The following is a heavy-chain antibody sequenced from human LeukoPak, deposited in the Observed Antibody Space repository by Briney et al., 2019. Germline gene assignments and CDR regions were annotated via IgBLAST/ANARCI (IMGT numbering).Heavy chain of an antibody. Sequence: GRSLRPSCAASGFTFSSYGMHWVRQAPGKGLEWVAVIWYDGSNKYYADSVKGRFTISRDNSKNTLYLQMNSLRAEDTAVYYCARVRYSGYDSPPYGMDVWGKGTTVTVSS. CDR1: GFTFSSYG. J-gene: IGHJ6*04. CDR3: ARVRYSGYDSPPYGMDV. V-gene: IGHV3-33*01. D-gene: IGHD5-12*01. CDR2: IWYDGSNK.